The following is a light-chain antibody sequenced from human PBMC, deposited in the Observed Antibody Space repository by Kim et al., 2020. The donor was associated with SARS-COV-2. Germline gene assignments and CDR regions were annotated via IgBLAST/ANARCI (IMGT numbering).Light chain of an antibody. V-gene: IGKV1-39*01. J-gene: IGKJ4*02. CDR2: AAS. Sequence: IQLTQSPSSLSASVGNRVTITCRASQSIDSYLNWYQQKVGKAPKLLIYAASSLQSGVPSRFSGSGSGTEFTLTISSLQPEDFATYYCQQSNDTPWTFGGGTKVDIK. CDR1: QSIDSY. CDR3: QQSNDTPWT.